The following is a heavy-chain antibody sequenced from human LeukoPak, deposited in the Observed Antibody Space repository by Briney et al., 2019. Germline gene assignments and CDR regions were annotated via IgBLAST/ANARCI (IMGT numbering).Heavy chain of an antibody. V-gene: IGHV4-61*08. Sequence: SETLSLTCTVSGASVSSSGYYWSWIRQPPGKGLEWIGYIYHSGSTNYNPSLKSRVTISVDTSKNQFSLKLTSMTAADTAVYYCGRETIAATGTSVFFDYRGQGTLVTVSS. CDR1: GASVSSSGYY. D-gene: IGHD6-13*01. J-gene: IGHJ4*02. CDR2: IYHSGST. CDR3: GRETIAATGTSVFFDY.